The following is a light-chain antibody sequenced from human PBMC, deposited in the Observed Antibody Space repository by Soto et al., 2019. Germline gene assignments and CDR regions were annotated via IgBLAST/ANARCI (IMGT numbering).Light chain of an antibody. Sequence: QSVLTQPASVSESPGQSITISCTGSSSDVGAYNYVSWYQQHPDKAPKLMIYDVNNRPSGVSDRFSGSKSGNTASLTISGLQAEAEADYYCTSFTSSSTNVFGTGTKVTGL. V-gene: IGLV2-14*01. J-gene: IGLJ1*01. CDR1: SSDVGAYNY. CDR3: TSFTSSSTNV. CDR2: DVN.